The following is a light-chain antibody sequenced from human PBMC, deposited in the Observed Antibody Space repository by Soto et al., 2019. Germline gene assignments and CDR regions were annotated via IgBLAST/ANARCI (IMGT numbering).Light chain of an antibody. Sequence: EIVLTQSPGTLSLSPGERATLSCRASQSVSSYLAWYQQKPGQAPRLLIYDASSRATGIPARFSGSGSGTDFTLTISSLEPEDFAVYYCQQRSNWLLTFGGGTKVDI. CDR3: QQRSNWLLT. CDR1: QSVSSY. CDR2: DAS. V-gene: IGKV3-11*01. J-gene: IGKJ4*01.